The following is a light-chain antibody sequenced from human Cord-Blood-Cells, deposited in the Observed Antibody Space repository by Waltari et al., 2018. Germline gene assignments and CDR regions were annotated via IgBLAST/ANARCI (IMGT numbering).Light chain of an antibody. V-gene: IGLV2-8*01. Sequence: QSALTQPPSASGSPGQPVTISCTGTSSDVGGYNYVSWYQQHPGKAPKRMIYEVSKRPSGLPDGFSGSKSGNTASLTVSGLQAEDEADYYCSSYAGSNNLVFGGGTKLTVL. CDR2: EVS. CDR1: SSDVGGYNY. J-gene: IGLJ2*01. CDR3: SSYAGSNNLV.